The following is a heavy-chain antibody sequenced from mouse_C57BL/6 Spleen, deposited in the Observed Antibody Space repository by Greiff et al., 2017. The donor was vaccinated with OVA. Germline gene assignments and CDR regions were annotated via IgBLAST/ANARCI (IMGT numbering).Heavy chain of an antibody. D-gene: IGHD2-4*01. CDR1: GYSFTDYN. Sequence: VQLQQSGPELVKPGASVKISCKASGYSFTDYNMNWVKQSNGKSLEWIGVINPNYGTTSYNQKFKGKATLTGDQSSSTAYMQLNSLTSEDSAGYYCATHNDNDGEVDDWGQGTTRTVSS. CDR3: ATHNDNDGEVDD. CDR2: INPNYGTT. J-gene: IGHJ2*01. V-gene: IGHV1-39*01.